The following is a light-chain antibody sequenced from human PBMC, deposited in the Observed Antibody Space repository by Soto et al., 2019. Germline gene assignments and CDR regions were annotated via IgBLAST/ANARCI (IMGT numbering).Light chain of an antibody. J-gene: IGKJ3*01. Sequence: DIQMTQSPSSLSASVGDRVTITCRASQSISSYLNWYQQKPGKAPKLLIYAASSLQSGVPSRFSGSGSGTDFPRTISCLQPEDFATYYCQQRYGTLTFGPGTKVDIK. V-gene: IGKV1-39*01. CDR1: QSISSY. CDR3: QQRYGTLT. CDR2: AAS.